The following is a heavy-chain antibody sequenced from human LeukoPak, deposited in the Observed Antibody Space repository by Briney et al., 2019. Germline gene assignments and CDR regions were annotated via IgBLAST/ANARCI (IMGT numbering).Heavy chain of an antibody. D-gene: IGHD3-10*01. CDR2: IDPEDGKT. Sequence: ASVKVSCKVSGYTLTELSMHWVRQAPGKGLEWMGGIDPEDGKTIYAQKFQGRVTMTEDTSTNTAYMELSSLRSEDTAVYYCATSGYGAGSFDAFDIWGQGTMVTVSS. V-gene: IGHV1-24*01. CDR1: GYTLTELS. J-gene: IGHJ3*02. CDR3: ATSGYGAGSFDAFDI.